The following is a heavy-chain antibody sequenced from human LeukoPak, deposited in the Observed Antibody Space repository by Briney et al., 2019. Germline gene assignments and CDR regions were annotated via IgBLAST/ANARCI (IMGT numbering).Heavy chain of an antibody. J-gene: IGHJ6*03. CDR3: ARDMMGYCSSTSCYSDYYYYMDV. CDR1: GGTFSSYA. D-gene: IGHD2-2*01. V-gene: IGHV1-69*13. CDR2: IIPIFGTA. Sequence: ASVKVSCKASGGTFSSYAISWVRQAPGQGLEWMGGIIPIFGTANYAQKFQGRVTITADESTSTAYMELSSLRSEDTAVYYCARDMMGYCSSTSCYSDYYYYMDVWGQGTTVTVSS.